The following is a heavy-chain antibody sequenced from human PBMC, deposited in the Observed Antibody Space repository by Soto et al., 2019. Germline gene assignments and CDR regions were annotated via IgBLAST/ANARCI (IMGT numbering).Heavy chain of an antibody. D-gene: IGHD6-13*01. CDR3: AIYSRPGYSSSWYVRRFSGLGY. J-gene: IGHJ4*02. V-gene: IGHV3-33*01. Sequence: PGGSLRLSCAASGFTFSSYGMHWVRQAPGKGLEWVAVIWYDGSNKYYADSVKGRFTISRDNSKNTPYLQMNSLRAEDTAVYYCAIYSRPGYSSSWYVRRFSGLGYWGQGTLVTVSS. CDR2: IWYDGSNK. CDR1: GFTFSSYG.